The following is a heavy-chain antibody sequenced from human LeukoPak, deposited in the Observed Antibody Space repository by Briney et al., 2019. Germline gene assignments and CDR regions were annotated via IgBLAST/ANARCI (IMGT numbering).Heavy chain of an antibody. D-gene: IGHD2-2*01. V-gene: IGHV1-8*01. CDR2: MNPNSGNT. J-gene: IGHJ4*02. CDR3: ATAYGGYLYSTHGNYFDY. Sequence: ASVKVSCKASGYTFTSYDINWVRQATGQGLEWMGWMNPNSGNTGYAQKFQGRVTMTRNTSISTAYMELSSLRSEDTAVFYCATAYGGYLYSTHGNYFDYWGQGTLVTVSS. CDR1: GYTFTSYD.